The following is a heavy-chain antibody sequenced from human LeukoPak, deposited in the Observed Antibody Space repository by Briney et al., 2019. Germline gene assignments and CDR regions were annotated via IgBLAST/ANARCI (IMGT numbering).Heavy chain of an antibody. CDR1: GYTFTGYY. CDR2: INLNSGGT. J-gene: IGHJ4*02. Sequence: ASVTVSCKASGYTFTGYYMHWVRQAPGQGLEWMGWINLNSGGTNYAQKFQGRVTMTRDTSISTAYMELSRLRSDDTAVYYCARARNYYDSSGSFDYWGQGTLVTVSS. V-gene: IGHV1-2*02. CDR3: ARARNYYDSSGSFDY. D-gene: IGHD3-22*01.